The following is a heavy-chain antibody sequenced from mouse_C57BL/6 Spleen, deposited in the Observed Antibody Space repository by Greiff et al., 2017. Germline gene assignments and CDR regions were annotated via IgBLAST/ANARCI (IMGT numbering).Heavy chain of an antibody. Sequence: QVQLQQSGAELVRPGASVTLSCKASGYTFTDYEMHWVKQTPVHGLEWIGAIDPETGGTAYNQKFKGKAILTADKSSSTAYMELHSLTSEDSAVYYCTRYYGSSYRCDYWGQGTTLTVSS. CDR3: TRYYGSSYRCDY. D-gene: IGHD1-1*01. J-gene: IGHJ2*01. CDR2: IDPETGGT. CDR1: GYTFTDYE. V-gene: IGHV1-15*01.